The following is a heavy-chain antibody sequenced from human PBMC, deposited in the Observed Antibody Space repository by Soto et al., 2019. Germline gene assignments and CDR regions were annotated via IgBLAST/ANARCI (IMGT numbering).Heavy chain of an antibody. J-gene: IGHJ5*02. CDR1: GDSIISSDFY. CDR3: ARHFLARRKTKWFDP. D-gene: IGHD3-3*02. CDR2: IFYLGSS. Sequence: SETLSLTCTVSGDSIISSDFYWGWVRQPPGKGLEWIGSIFYLGSSYYNPSLKSRVTMSVDTSKNQFSLRLRSVTAADTALYFCARHFLARRKTKWFDPWRQRIMVSVSS. V-gene: IGHV4-39*01.